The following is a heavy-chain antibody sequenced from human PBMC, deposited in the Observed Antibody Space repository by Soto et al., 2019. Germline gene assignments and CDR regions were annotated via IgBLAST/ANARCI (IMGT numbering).Heavy chain of an antibody. D-gene: IGHD3-9*01. Sequence: GGSLRLSCAASGFTFSSYGMHWVRQAPGKGLEWVAVISYDGSNKYYADSVKGRFTISRDNSKNTLYLQMNSLRAEDTAVYYCAKEALRYFGWLLGYYFDYWGQGTLVTVSS. CDR3: AKEALRYFGWLLGYYFDY. J-gene: IGHJ4*02. CDR1: GFTFSSYG. V-gene: IGHV3-30*18. CDR2: ISYDGSNK.